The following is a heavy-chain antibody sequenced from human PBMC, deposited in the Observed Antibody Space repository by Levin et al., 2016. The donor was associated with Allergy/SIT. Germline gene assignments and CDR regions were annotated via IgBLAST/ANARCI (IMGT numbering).Heavy chain of an antibody. D-gene: IGHD4-17*01. Sequence: PGKGLEWVSGINWNGGSRGYADSVKGRFTISRDNAKNSLYLQMNSLRAEDTALYYCAREKGDYGVWEDQGYYYYGMEVWGPRDHGHRLL. CDR3: AREKGDYGVWEDQGYYYYGMEV. J-gene: IGHJ6*01. CDR2: INWNGGSR. V-gene: IGHV3-20*03.